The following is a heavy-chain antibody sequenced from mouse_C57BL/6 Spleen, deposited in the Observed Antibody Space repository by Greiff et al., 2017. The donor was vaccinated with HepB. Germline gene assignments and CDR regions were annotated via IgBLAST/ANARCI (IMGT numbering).Heavy chain of an antibody. J-gene: IGHJ4*01. D-gene: IGHD3-2*02. V-gene: IGHV5-16*01. Sequence: EVMLVESEGGLVQPGSSMKLSCTASGFTFSDYYMAWVRQVPEKGLEWVANINYDGSSTYYLDSLKSRFIISRDNAKNILYLQMSSLKSEDTATYYCARSSGTPGMDYWGQGTSVTVSS. CDR1: GFTFSDYY. CDR3: ARSSGTPGMDY. CDR2: INYDGSST.